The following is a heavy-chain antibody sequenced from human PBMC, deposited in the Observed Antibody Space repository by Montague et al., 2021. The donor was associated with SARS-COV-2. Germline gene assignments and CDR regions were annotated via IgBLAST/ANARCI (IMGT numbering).Heavy chain of an antibody. V-gene: IGHV3-48*03. CDR3: ARKSGYYYYYGIDV. Sequence: SLRLSCAASGFTFSSYEMNWVRQAPGKGLEWVSYISSSGSTIYYADSVKGRFTISRDNAKNSLYLQMNSLRAEDTAVYYCARKSGYYYYYGIDVWGQGTTVTVSS. D-gene: IGHD3-3*01. CDR2: ISSSGSTI. CDR1: GFTFSSYE. J-gene: IGHJ6*02.